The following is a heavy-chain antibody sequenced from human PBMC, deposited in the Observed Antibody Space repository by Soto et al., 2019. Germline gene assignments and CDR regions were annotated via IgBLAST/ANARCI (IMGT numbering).Heavy chain of an antibody. V-gene: IGHV1-18*01. CDR1: GYTFTSYG. J-gene: IGHJ4*02. D-gene: IGHD2-15*01. Sequence: QVQLVQSGAEVKKPGASVKVSCKASGYTFTSYGISWVRQAPGQGLEWMGWISAYNGNTNYAQKLQGRVTMTTDTSTSTVYMELRSLRSDDTAVYYCARFLRYCSGGSCYVFDYWGQGTLVTVSS. CDR2: ISAYNGNT. CDR3: ARFLRYCSGGSCYVFDY.